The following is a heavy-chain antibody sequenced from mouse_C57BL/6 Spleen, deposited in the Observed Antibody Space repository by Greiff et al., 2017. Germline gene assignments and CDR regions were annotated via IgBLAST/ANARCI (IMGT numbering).Heavy chain of an antibody. V-gene: IGHV1-82*01. CDR1: GYAFSSSW. Sequence: QVQLQQSGPELVKPGASVKISCKASGYAFSSSWMNWVKQRPGKGLEWIGRIYPGDGDTNSNGTFKGKATLTADKSSSTAYMQLSSLTSEDSAVDFCARGYDGRSLGAMDYWGQGTSVTVAS. J-gene: IGHJ4*01. CDR3: ARGYDGRSLGAMDY. CDR2: IYPGDGDT. D-gene: IGHD1-1*01.